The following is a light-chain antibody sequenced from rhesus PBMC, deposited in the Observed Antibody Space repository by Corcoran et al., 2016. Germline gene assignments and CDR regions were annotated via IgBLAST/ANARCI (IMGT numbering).Light chain of an antibody. CDR2: AAS. CDR1: QGISSW. Sequence: DIQMTQSPSSLSASVGDKVTITCRASQGISSWLAWYQQKPGKAPKLLIYAASRLQSGVPSRFSGNGSGTDYTLTISSLQPEDFATYYSQQGYNTPRTFGQGTKVEIK. CDR3: QQGYNTPRT. J-gene: IGKJ1*01. V-gene: IGKV1-18*01.